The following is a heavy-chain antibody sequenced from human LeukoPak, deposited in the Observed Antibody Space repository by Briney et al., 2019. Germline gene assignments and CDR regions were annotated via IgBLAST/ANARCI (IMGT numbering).Heavy chain of an antibody. V-gene: IGHV4-38-2*02. CDR2: IYHSGST. CDR3: ASSPMVRGVIIGFDP. J-gene: IGHJ5*02. CDR1: GDSISNSGYY. D-gene: IGHD3-10*01. Sequence: SETLSLTCSVSGDSISNSGYYWGWIRQPPGKGLEWIGSIYHSGSTYYNPSLKSRVTISVDTSKNQFSLKLSSVTAADTAVYYCASSPMVRGVIIGFDPWGQGTLVTVSS.